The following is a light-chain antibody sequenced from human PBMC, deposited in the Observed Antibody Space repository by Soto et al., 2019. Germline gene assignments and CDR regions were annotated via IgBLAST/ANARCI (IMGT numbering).Light chain of an antibody. V-gene: IGLV2-14*01. CDR3: SSYTSDSTFLI. CDR2: EVS. J-gene: IGLJ2*01. CDR1: SSDVGPYNY. Sequence: QSVLTQPASVSGSPGQSIRISCTGTSSDVGPYNYVSWYQQHPGKAPKLMIFEVSNRPSGVSNRFSGSKSGYTASLTISGLQPEDEAEYYCSSYTSDSTFLIFGGGTKLTVL.